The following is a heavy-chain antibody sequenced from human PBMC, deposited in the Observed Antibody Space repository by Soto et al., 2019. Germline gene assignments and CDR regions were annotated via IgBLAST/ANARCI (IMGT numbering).Heavy chain of an antibody. D-gene: IGHD1-26*01. V-gene: IGHV4-59*01. J-gene: IGHJ4*02. CDR1: GGSISSYY. CDR2: IYYSGST. CDR3: ARGGWELSFDY. Sequence: SETLSLTCTVSGGSISSYYWSWIRQPPGKGLEWIGYIYYSGSTNYNPSLKSRVTISVDTSKNQFSLKLSSVTAADTAVYYCARGGWELSFDYWAQGTLVTVSS.